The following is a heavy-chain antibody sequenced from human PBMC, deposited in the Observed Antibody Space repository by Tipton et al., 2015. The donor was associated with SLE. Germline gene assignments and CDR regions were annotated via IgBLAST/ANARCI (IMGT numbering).Heavy chain of an antibody. Sequence: GSLRLSCAASGFTFSNYAMSWVRQAPGKGLELVSAITGSGDRTYYIDSVKGRFTISRDNSKNSLYLQMNRLRVEDTAVYYCAGGTGAYFDHWGQGTLVTVSS. CDR3: AGGTGAYFDH. V-gene: IGHV3-23*01. CDR2: ITGSGDRT. J-gene: IGHJ4*02. CDR1: GFTFSNYA. D-gene: IGHD3-16*01.